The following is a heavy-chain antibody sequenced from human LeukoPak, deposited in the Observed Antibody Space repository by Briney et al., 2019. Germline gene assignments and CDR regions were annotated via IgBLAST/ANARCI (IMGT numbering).Heavy chain of an antibody. J-gene: IGHJ4*02. D-gene: IGHD2-15*01. CDR2: INPNSGGT. CDR1: GYTFTGYY. CDR3: AAELYCSGGSCYTDY. V-gene: IGHV1-2*02. Sequence: ASVKVSCKASGYTFTGYYMHWVRQAPGQGLEWMGWINPNSGGTNYAQKFQGRVTMTRDTSISTAYMELSRLRSDDTAVYYCAAELYCSGGSCYTDYWGQGTLVTVSS.